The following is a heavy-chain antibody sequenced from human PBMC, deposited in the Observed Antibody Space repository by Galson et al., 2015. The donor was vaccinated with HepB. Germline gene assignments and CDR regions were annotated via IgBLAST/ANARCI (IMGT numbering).Heavy chain of an antibody. J-gene: IGHJ6*02. CDR2: ISYSSSTR. Sequence: GSLRLSCAASGFNFINYNMNWVRQAPGKGLEWVSYISYSSSTRYYADSVKGRFTISRDNAKNSLYLQMNSLRDEDTAVYFCARDMAGVITIYNYYGMDVWGQGATVTVSS. V-gene: IGHV3-48*02. CDR3: ARDMAGVITIYNYYGMDV. CDR1: GFNFINYN. D-gene: IGHD3-16*02.